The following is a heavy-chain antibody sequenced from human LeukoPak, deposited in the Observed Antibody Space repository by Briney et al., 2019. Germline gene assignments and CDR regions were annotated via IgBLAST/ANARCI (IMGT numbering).Heavy chain of an antibody. J-gene: IGHJ4*02. CDR3: ARGTEMATITFDY. V-gene: IGHV1-2*02. CDR2: INPNGGGT. Sequence: ASVKVSCKASGYTFTGYYMHWVRQAPGQGLEWMGWINPNGGGTNYAQKFQGRVTMTRDTSISTAYMELSRLRSDDTAVYYCARGTEMATITFDYWGQGTLVTVSS. CDR1: GYTFTGYY. D-gene: IGHD5-24*01.